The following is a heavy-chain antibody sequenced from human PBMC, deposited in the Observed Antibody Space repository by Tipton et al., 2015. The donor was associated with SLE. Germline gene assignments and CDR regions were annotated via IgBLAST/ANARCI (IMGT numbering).Heavy chain of an antibody. CDR2: IYTSGST. Sequence: LRLSCTVSGGSISSYYWSWIRQPAGKGLEWIGRIYTSGSTNYNPSLKSRVTMSVDTSKNQFSLKPSSVTAADTAVYYCAREDQSVGATPYFDYWGQGTLVTVSS. CDR3: AREDQSVGATPYFDY. V-gene: IGHV4-4*07. J-gene: IGHJ4*02. D-gene: IGHD1-26*01. CDR1: GGSISSYY.